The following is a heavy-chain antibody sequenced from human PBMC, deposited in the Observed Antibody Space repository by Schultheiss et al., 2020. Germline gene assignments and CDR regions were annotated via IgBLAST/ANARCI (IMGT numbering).Heavy chain of an antibody. D-gene: IGHD6-6*01. Sequence: GGSLRLSCAASGFTFSSYSMNWVRQAPGKGLEWVSYISSSSSTIYYADSVKGRFTISRDNAKNSLYLQMNSMRAEDTAVYYCARDDSIAARYYYYGMDVWGQGTTVTVSS. CDR2: ISSSSSTI. J-gene: IGHJ6*02. CDR3: ARDDSIAARYYYYGMDV. V-gene: IGHV3-48*01. CDR1: GFTFSSYS.